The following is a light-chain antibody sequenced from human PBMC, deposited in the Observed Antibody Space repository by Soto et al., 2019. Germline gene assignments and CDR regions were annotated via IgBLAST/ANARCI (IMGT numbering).Light chain of an antibody. CDR1: QGMSSY. V-gene: IGKV1-9*01. CDR2: STS. J-gene: IGKJ1*01. CDR3: QQFNSYPRT. Sequence: DIQLTQSPSFLSASVGDRVTITCRASQGMSSYLAWYQQKPGKAPELLIYSTSTLQCGVPSRFSGSGSGTEFTLTITSLQPEDFATYYCQQFNSYPRTFGQGTKVEIK.